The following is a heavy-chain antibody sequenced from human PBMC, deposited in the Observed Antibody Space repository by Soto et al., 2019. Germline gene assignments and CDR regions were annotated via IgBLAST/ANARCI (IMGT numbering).Heavy chain of an antibody. V-gene: IGHV3-72*01. Sequence: EVQLVESGGGLVQPGGSLRLSCAASGFTFSDHYMVWVRQAPGKGLEWVARSRNRVNSHTTEYAASVKGRFTISRDESKSSLYLQMNSLIIEDTAVYYCTRGLLGGAPSYTFHGMDVWGQGTTVTVSS. CDR1: GFTFSDHY. D-gene: IGHD1-26*01. CDR2: SRNRVNSHTT. J-gene: IGHJ6*01. CDR3: TRGLLGGAPSYTFHGMDV.